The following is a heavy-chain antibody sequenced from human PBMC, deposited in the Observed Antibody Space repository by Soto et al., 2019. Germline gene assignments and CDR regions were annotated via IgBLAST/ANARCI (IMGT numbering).Heavy chain of an antibody. J-gene: IGHJ4*02. CDR3: AKTYSSGWYSPLDY. V-gene: IGHV3-23*01. CDR2: ISGSGGST. CDR1: GFTFSSYA. Sequence: GGSLRLSCAASGFTFSSYAMSWVRQAPGKGLEWVSAISGSGGSTYYADSVKGRFTISRDNSKNTLYLQMNSLRAEDTAVYYCAKTYSSGWYSPLDYWGQGTLVTVSS. D-gene: IGHD6-19*01.